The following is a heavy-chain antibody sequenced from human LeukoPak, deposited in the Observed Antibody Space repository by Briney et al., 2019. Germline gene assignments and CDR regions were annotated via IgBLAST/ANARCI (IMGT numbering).Heavy chain of an antibody. CDR2: IIPLFGTA. J-gene: IGHJ4*02. D-gene: IGHD5-24*01. Sequence: ASVKVSCKASGGLFSRYAISWVRQAPGQGLEWMGGIIPLFGTANYAQRFQGRLTITADESTSTAYMGLSSLRSEDTAVYYCARTSREMTTSTGYFDYWGQGTLVTVSS. V-gene: IGHV1-69*13. CDR3: ARTSREMTTSTGYFDY. CDR1: GGLFSRYA.